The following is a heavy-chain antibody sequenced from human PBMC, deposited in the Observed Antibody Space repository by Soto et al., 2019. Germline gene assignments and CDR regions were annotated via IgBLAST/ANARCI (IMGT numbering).Heavy chain of an antibody. CDR3: ARVYGVGSYYSYGMEV. CDR2: IIPIFGTA. Sequence: QVQLVQSGAEVKKPGSSVKVSCKASGGTFSSYALSWVRQAPGQGLEWMGGIIPIFGTANYAQKFQGRVTLTADGSTSTAYMVLSSLRSEDMAVYYCARVYGVGSYYSYGMEVWGQGTTVTVSS. V-gene: IGHV1-69*12. D-gene: IGHD3-3*01. J-gene: IGHJ6*02. CDR1: GGTFSSYA.